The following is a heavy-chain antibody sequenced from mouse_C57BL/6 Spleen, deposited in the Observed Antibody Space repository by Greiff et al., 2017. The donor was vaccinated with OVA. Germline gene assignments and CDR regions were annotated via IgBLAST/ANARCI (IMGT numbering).Heavy chain of an antibody. CDR1: GYTFTSYG. V-gene: IGHV1-81*01. J-gene: IGHJ4*01. D-gene: IGHD1-1*01. Sequence: VKLQESGAELARPGASVKLSCKASGYTFTSYGISWVKQRTGQGLEWIGEIYPRSGNTYYNEKFKGKATLTADKSSSTAYMELRSLTSEDSAVYVCARWDYGSSYDAMDYWGQGTSVTVSS. CDR3: ARWDYGSSYDAMDY. CDR2: IYPRSGNT.